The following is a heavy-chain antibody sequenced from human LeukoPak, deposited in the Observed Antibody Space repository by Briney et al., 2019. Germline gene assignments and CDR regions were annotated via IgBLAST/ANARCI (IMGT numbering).Heavy chain of an antibody. D-gene: IGHD3-10*01. CDR2: ISWNSFSI. CDR1: GFTFDDYA. V-gene: IGHV3-9*01. J-gene: IGHJ6*03. CDR3: ARSSGNYLNYYYYMDV. Sequence: GGSLRLSCAASGFTFDDYAMHWVRQAPGKGLEWVSGISWNSFSIGYADSVKGRFTISRDNAKNSLYLQMNSLRAEDTALYYCARSSGNYLNYYYYMDVWGKGTTVTISS.